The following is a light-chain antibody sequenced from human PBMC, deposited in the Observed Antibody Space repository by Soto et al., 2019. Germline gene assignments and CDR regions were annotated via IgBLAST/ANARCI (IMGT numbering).Light chain of an antibody. CDR3: ASCDDSLNGV. CDR2: DNN. V-gene: IGLV1-44*01. J-gene: IGLJ2*01. Sequence: QSVLTQPPSASGTPGQWVTISGSGSSSNIGRNTVNWYQQLPVAAPKLLMYDNNPRPSGVPDRFSGSKSGTSASLAISGLQSDDEADYYCASCDDSLNGVFGGGTKLTVL. CDR1: SSNIGRNT.